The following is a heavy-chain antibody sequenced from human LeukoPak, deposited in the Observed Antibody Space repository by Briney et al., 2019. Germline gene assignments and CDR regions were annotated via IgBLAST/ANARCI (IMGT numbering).Heavy chain of an antibody. D-gene: IGHD1-7*01. CDR3: ARVQRELGRYFDL. CDR1: GFIFSDYR. V-gene: IGHV3-21*06. CDR2: ISSSSGYM. Sequence: PGGSLRLSCAASGFIFSDYRMNWVRQAPGKGLEWVSSISSSSGYMYYADSVKGRFTISRDNAKNSLYVQMNSLRSEDTAVYYCARVQRELGRYFDLWGRGTLVTVSS. J-gene: IGHJ2*01.